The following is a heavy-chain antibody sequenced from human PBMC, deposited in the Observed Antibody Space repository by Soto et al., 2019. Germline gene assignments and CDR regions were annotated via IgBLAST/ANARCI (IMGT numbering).Heavy chain of an antibody. V-gene: IGHV5-51*01. CDR3: ARDTFSGDSSGPHY. CDR1: GYSFSRYW. CDR2: IYPGDSDT. D-gene: IGHD3-22*01. J-gene: IGHJ4*02. Sequence: PGESLKISCKGSGYSFSRYWIAWVRQTPGKGLEWMGLIYPGDSDTRYSPSFQGQVTISADKSITTAYLQWSGLKASDTAIYYCARDTFSGDSSGPHYWGQGTLVTVS.